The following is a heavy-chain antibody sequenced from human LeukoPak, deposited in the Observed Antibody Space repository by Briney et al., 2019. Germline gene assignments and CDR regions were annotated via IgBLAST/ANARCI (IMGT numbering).Heavy chain of an antibody. CDR1: GFTFSSFP. D-gene: IGHD2-21*02. V-gene: IGHV3-30-3*01. CDR3: AREWVETADDPFDV. CDR2: ISNDGTNK. Sequence: PGGSLRLSCAASGFTFSSFPPHWVRQAPGKGLEWVALISNDGTNKEFADSVKGRFTISRDNSKNMLYLEMNSLRAEDTAIYYCAREWVETADDPFDVWGQGTMVTVSS. J-gene: IGHJ3*01.